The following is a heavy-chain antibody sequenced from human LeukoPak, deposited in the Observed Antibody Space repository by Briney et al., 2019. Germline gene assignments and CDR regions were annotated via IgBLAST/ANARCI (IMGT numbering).Heavy chain of an antibody. CDR2: INHSGST. D-gene: IGHD3-22*01. J-gene: IGHJ6*02. CDR1: GGSISSGGYS. V-gene: IGHV4-39*07. CDR3: ARVVGSGYHYGMDV. Sequence: PSETLSLTCTVSGGSISSGGYSWSWIRQPPGKGLEWIGEINHSGSTNYNPSLKSRFTISVDTSKNQFSLKLSSVTAADTAVYYCARVVGSGYHYGMDVWGQGTTVTVSS.